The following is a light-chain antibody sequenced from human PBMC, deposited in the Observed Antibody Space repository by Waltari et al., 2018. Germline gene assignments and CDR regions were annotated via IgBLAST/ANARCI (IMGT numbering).Light chain of an antibody. Sequence: DIQMSQTPSSLSASVGDRVTISCRARQSISTDLNWYQQNPGKAPKLLIYAASRLQSGVPSRFSGSGSGTYFTLTISSLQPEDFATYYCQQSYSPPTYTFGQGTKLEIK. J-gene: IGKJ2*01. CDR3: QQSYSPPTYT. CDR2: AAS. CDR1: QSISTD. V-gene: IGKV1-39*01.